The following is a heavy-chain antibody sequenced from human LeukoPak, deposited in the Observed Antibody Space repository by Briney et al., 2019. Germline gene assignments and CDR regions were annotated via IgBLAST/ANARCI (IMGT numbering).Heavy chain of an antibody. CDR2: IYTSGST. Sequence: SETLSLTCTVSGGSISSYYWSWIRQPPGKGLEWIGYIYTSGSTNYNPSLKSRVTISVDTSKNQFSLKLSSVTAADTAVYYCARRSWGVHYFDYWGQGTLVTVSS. CDR3: ARRSWGVHYFDY. V-gene: IGHV4-4*09. CDR1: GGSISSYY. J-gene: IGHJ4*02. D-gene: IGHD3-10*01.